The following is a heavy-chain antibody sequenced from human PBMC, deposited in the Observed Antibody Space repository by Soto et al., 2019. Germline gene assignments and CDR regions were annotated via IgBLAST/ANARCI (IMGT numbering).Heavy chain of an antibody. CDR1: VFTFSSYE. Sequence: ESGGGLVQPGGSLRLSCAASVFTFSSYEMHWVRQAPGKGLEWISYISSTGSGTLYADSVRGRFTMSRDNTKNSVSLQMSSLRAGDTAVYYCVRDLHEPLATDALRVANWGQGTQVTVSS. CDR3: VRDLHEPLATDALRVAN. V-gene: IGHV3-48*03. J-gene: IGHJ4*02. CDR2: ISSTGSGT. D-gene: IGHD2-8*02.